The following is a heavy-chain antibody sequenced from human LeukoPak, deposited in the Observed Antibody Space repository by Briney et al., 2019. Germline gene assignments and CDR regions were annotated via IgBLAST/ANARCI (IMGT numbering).Heavy chain of an antibody. D-gene: IGHD5-12*01. CDR2: ISGDGDRT. V-gene: IGHV3-43*02. J-gene: IGHJ5*02. CDR3: AKDRGYEVVFDP. CDR1: GINFYTYA. Sequence: GGSLRLSCAASGINFYTYAMHWVRQAPGKGLEWVSLISGDGDRTSYADSVKGRFTISRDNDKNSLYLQMNSLTIEDTALYYCAKDRGYEVVFDPWGQGTLVAVSS.